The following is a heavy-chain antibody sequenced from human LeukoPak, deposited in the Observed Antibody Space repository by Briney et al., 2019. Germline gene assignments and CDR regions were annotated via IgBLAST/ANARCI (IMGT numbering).Heavy chain of an antibody. CDR1: GYTFTSYG. J-gene: IGHJ4*02. D-gene: IGHD6-19*01. V-gene: IGHV1-18*04. Sequence: ASVKVSCKASGYTFTSYGISWVRQAPGRGLEWMGWISAGNGNTKYSQKFQGRVTITRDTSASTAYMELSSLRSEDTAVYYCARSPFPYSSGWYYFDYWGQGTLVTVSS. CDR2: ISAGNGNT. CDR3: ARSPFPYSSGWYYFDY.